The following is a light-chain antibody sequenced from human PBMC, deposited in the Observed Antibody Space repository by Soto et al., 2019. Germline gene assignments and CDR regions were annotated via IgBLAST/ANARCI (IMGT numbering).Light chain of an antibody. J-gene: IGKJ2*01. CDR3: QQYDKLPFT. CDR2: DAS. V-gene: IGKV1-33*01. Sequence: DIQMTQSPTSLSASVGDRVTITCQASQDIGIFLNWYQQKPGKAPKLLIYDASNLETGVPSRFSGSGSGTDFTFTISNLQPEDLATYYCQQYDKLPFTFGPGAKLDLK. CDR1: QDIGIF.